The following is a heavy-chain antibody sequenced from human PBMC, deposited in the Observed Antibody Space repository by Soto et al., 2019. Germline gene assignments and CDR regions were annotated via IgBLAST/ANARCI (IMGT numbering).Heavy chain of an antibody. J-gene: IGHJ4*02. CDR3: VTSPVTIL. D-gene: IGHD3-9*01. Sequence: GESLKISCKGSGYSFTNYWISWVRQMPGKGLEWMGRVDPSDSKTNYSPSSQGHVTMSADKSISTAYLQWSSLRASDTAMYYCVTSPVTILWGQGTQVTVSS. CDR1: GYSFTNYW. CDR2: VDPSDSKT. V-gene: IGHV5-10-1*01.